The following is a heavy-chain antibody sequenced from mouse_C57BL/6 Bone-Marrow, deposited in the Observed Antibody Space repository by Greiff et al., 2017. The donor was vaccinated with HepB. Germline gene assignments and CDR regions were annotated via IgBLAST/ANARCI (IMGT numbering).Heavy chain of an antibody. CDR3: ARYPLLRYPYYFDY. Sequence: QVQLQQPGAELVRPGSSVKLSCKASGYTFTSYWMHWVKQRPIQGLEWIGNIDPSDSETHYNQKFKDKATLTVDKSSSTAYMQLSRLTSEDSAFYYCARYPLLRYPYYFDYWGQGTTLTVSS. CDR2: IDPSDSET. V-gene: IGHV1-52*01. CDR1: GYTFTSYW. J-gene: IGHJ2*01. D-gene: IGHD1-1*01.